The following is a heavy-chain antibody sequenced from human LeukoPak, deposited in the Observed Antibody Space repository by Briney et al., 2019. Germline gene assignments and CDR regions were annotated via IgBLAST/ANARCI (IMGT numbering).Heavy chain of an antibody. D-gene: IGHD3-9*01. Sequence: PGGSLRLSCAASGFTFSSYGMHWVRQAPGKGLEWVAVIWYDGSNKYYVGSVKGRFTISRDNSKSTLYLQMNSLRAEDTAVYYCARDLKALRYFDWLSDWGQGTLVTVSS. CDR1: GFTFSSYG. CDR2: IWYDGSNK. J-gene: IGHJ4*02. CDR3: ARDLKALRYFDWLSD. V-gene: IGHV3-33*01.